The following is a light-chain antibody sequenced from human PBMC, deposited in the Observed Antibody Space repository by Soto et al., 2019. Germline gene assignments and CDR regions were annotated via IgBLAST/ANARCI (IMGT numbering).Light chain of an antibody. Sequence: EVVLTQSPGTLSLSPGERASLSCRASKDIKSRDLAWYQQRPGQAPRLLIYHSSARATGIPERFSASGSGTDFTLTISRLEPEDSAVYFCQKYETSPYTFGQGTKLEIK. CDR2: HSS. J-gene: IGKJ2*01. V-gene: IGKV3-20*01. CDR3: QKYETSPYT. CDR1: KDIKSRD.